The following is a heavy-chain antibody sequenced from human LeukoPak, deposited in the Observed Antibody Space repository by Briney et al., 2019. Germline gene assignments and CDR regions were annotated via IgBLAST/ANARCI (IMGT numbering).Heavy chain of an antibody. CDR2: VFYTGKT. CDR3: ARVFDS. J-gene: IGHJ4*02. CDR1: GGSVSTSDYY. V-gene: IGHV4-39*07. Sequence: SETLSLTCTVSGGSVSTSDYYWGWIRQSPVKGLEWIGDVFYTGKTNYYPSLRGRATISIDTSKNQFSLKLTYVTAADSAVYYCARVFDSWGQGTLVTVSS.